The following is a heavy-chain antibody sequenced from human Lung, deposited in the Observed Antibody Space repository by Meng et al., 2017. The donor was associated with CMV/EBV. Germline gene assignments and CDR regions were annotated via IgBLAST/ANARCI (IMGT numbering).Heavy chain of an antibody. CDR2: IIPVVGTV. CDR3: AKDSRSSSWYLLAAYYYGSDV. Sequence: SVKVSCRASGGTFSNYAITWVRQAPGQGLEWMGGIIPVVGTVHYAQRFQGRVTITADKFTSTVYMELSSLKSEDTAIYYCAKDSRSSSWYLLAAYYYGSDVWGQGTTVTVSS. J-gene: IGHJ6*02. V-gene: IGHV1-69*06. CDR1: GGTFSNYA. D-gene: IGHD6-13*01.